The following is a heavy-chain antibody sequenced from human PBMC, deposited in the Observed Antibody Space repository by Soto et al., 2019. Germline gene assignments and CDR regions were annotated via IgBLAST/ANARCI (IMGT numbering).Heavy chain of an antibody. J-gene: IGHJ4*02. CDR3: ARVGGVGATPA. CDR1: GGTLSSYA. Sequence: QVQLVQSGAEVKKPGSSVKVSCKASGGTLSSYAIRWVRQAPGQGLEWMGGIIPIFGTANYAQKFQGRVTITADETTRTAYMELSSLRSEDTAVYDCARVGGVGATPARGQATLVTFFS. CDR2: IIPIFGTA. V-gene: IGHV1-69*01. D-gene: IGHD1-26*01.